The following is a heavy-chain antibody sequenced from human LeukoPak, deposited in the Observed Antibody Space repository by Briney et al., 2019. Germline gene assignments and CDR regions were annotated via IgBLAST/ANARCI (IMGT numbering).Heavy chain of an antibody. CDR3: ARDRRDGYNDFDY. Sequence: ASVKVSCKASGYTFTSYAMHWVRQAPGQRLEWMGWINAGNGNTKYSQKFQGRVTITRDTSASTAYMELSSLRSEDTAVYYCARDRRDGYNDFDYWGQGTLVTVSS. V-gene: IGHV1-3*01. J-gene: IGHJ4*02. D-gene: IGHD5-24*01. CDR1: GYTFTSYA. CDR2: INAGNGNT.